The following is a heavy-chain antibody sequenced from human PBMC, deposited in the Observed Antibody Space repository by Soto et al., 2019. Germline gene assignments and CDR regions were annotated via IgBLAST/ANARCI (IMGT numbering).Heavy chain of an antibody. CDR2: IIPVFGTA. CDR3: ARDRWGSYSFDS. J-gene: IGHJ5*01. Sequence: QVQLVQSGAEVKKPGSSVKVSCKASGGVFRNYAINWVRQAPGQGLEWMGWIIPVFGTADYPQKFQGRVTMTADESTTTAYMELTSLKTEDTAAYFCARDRWGSYSFDSWGQGTLVTVAS. D-gene: IGHD1-26*01. CDR1: GGVFRNYA. V-gene: IGHV1-69*01.